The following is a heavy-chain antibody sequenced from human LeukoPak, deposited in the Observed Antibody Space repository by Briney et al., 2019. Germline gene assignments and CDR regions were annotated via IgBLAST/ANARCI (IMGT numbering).Heavy chain of an antibody. D-gene: IGHD3-16*01. CDR2: ISGRGDIT. CDR3: AKERGYDDYVWGSYSYYYYMDV. V-gene: IGHV3-23*01. Sequence: GGSLRLSCAASGFTFTSHGMNWVRQAPGKGLEGVSGISGRGDITYYVDSVKGRFTISRDNAKNSLYLQMNSLRAEDTAVYYCAKERGYDDYVWGSYSYYYYMDVWGKGTTVTVSS. CDR1: GFTFTSHG. J-gene: IGHJ6*03.